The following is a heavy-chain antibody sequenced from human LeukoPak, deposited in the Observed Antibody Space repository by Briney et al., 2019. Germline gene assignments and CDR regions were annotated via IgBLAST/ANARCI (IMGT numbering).Heavy chain of an antibody. D-gene: IGHD3-3*01. CDR2: IYSSGST. V-gene: IGHV4-59*01. CDR1: GAAISTYF. CDR3: ARDFWSGSVGFDS. Sequence: SSETLSLTCTVSGAAISTYFWSWIRQSPGKGLEWIGYIYSSGSTKYNPSLKSRVTISVDASKNQFALTLRSLTAADTAVYYCARDFWSGSVGFDSWGKGTLVTVSS. J-gene: IGHJ5*01.